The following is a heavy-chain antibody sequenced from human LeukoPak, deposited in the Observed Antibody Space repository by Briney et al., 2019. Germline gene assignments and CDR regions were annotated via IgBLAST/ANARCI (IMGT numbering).Heavy chain of an antibody. CDR2: ISSIGSTT. CDR3: ARIIAVATPVD. Sequence: GGSLRLSCAAFGLTFSSYAINWVRQAPGKGLEWVSAISSIGSTTYYADSVKGRFTISRDNSKNTLYLQMISVRAEDTAVYYCARIIAVATPVDWGQGTLVTVSS. V-gene: IGHV3-23*01. J-gene: IGHJ4*02. CDR1: GLTFSSYA. D-gene: IGHD6-19*01.